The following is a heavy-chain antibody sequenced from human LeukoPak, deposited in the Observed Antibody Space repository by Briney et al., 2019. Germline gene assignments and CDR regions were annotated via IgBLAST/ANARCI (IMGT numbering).Heavy chain of an antibody. J-gene: IGHJ4*02. V-gene: IGHV4-59*01. CDR2: IYYSGSN. Sequence: SETLSLTCTVSGGSLSSYYWSWIRQPPGKGLEWIGYIYYSGSNNYNPSLKSRVTISVDTSKNQFSLKLSSVSAADTGVYYCAREERDPFTIDYWGQGTLVTVSS. CDR3: AREERDPFTIDY. CDR1: GGSLSSYY.